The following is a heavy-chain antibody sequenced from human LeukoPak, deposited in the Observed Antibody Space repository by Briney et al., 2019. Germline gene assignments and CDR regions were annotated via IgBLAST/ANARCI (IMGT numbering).Heavy chain of an antibody. CDR3: ARVRVLRYFDWLAPFDY. D-gene: IGHD3-9*01. CDR1: GGTFSSYA. V-gene: IGHV1-69*05. Sequence: ASVKVSCKASGGTFSSYAISWVRQAPGQGLEWMGGIIPIFGTANYAQKFQGRVTITTDESTSTAYMELSSLRSEDTAVYYCARVRVLRYFDWLAPFDYWGQGTLVTVPS. CDR2: IIPIFGTA. J-gene: IGHJ4*02.